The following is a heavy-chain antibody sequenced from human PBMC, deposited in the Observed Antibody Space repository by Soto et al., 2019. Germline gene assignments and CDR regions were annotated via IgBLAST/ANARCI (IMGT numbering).Heavy chain of an antibody. D-gene: IGHD2-15*01. CDR3: AHSPCSGGTCYLFDY. V-gene: IGHV2-5*02. J-gene: IGHJ4*02. CDR2: IYWDDVQ. Sequence: QITLRESGPTLVKPTQTLTLTCTISGFSLSTSGVGVVWIRQPPGKSLEWLALIYWDDVQRYSPSLKTRLTITKDTSRSQVVLTMTNMDPVDTATYYCAHSPCSGGTCYLFDYWGQGTLVTVSS. CDR1: GFSLSTSGVG.